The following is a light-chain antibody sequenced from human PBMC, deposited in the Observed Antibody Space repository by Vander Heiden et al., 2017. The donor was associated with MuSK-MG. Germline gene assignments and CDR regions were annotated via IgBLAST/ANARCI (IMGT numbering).Light chain of an antibody. CDR3: QASDSTTAL. V-gene: IGLV3-1*01. Sequence: SYEVTQPPSLSVSPGQTATITCSGDQLLANYASWFQQKPGQSPVLVRYESIKRPAGIPECFARSSAGNTATLTISGNHSQDAADYCSQASDSTTALFGGGTQLTVL. CDR1: QLLANY. J-gene: IGLJ7*01. CDR2: ESI.